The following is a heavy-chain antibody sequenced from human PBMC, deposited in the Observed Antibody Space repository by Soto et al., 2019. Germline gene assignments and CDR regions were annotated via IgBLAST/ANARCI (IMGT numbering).Heavy chain of an antibody. CDR2: ISSSGSTI. Sequence: QVQLVESGGGLVKPGGSLRLSCAASGFTFSDYYMSWIRQAPGQGLVWVSYISSSGSTIYYADSVKGRFTISRDNAKNSLYMQMNSLSAEDTAVYYCARARPDCSGGSCSTFFDYWGQGTLVTVSS. D-gene: IGHD2-15*01. CDR1: GFTFSDYY. J-gene: IGHJ4*02. V-gene: IGHV3-11*01. CDR3: ARARPDCSGGSCSTFFDY.